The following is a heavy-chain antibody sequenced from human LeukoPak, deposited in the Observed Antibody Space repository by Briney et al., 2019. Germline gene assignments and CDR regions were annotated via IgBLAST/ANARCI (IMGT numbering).Heavy chain of an antibody. D-gene: IGHD3-22*01. V-gene: IGHV4-34*01. Sequence: SETLSLTCAVYGGSFSGYYWSWIHQPPGKGLEWIGEINHSGSTNYNPSLKSRVTISVDTSKNQFSLKLSSVTAADTAVYYCASIPRYDSSGDYYFDYWGQGTLVTVSS. CDR3: ASIPRYDSSGDYYFDY. CDR1: GGSFSGYY. J-gene: IGHJ4*02. CDR2: INHSGST.